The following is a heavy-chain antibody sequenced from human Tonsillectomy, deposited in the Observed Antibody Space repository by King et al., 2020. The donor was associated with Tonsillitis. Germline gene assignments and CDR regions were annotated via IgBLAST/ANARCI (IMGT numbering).Heavy chain of an antibody. CDR1: GYSFTSYW. J-gene: IGHJ4*02. D-gene: IGHD3-22*01. V-gene: IGHV5-51*01. Sequence: VQLVESGAEVKKPGESLKISCKGSGYSFTSYWIGWVRQMPEKGLEWMGIIYPGDSDTRYSLSFQGQVTISADKSISTAYLQWSSLKASDTAMYYCARGEVGYYYDSSGEYYFDYWGQGTLVTVSS. CDR3: ARGEVGYYYDSSGEYYFDY. CDR2: IYPGDSDT.